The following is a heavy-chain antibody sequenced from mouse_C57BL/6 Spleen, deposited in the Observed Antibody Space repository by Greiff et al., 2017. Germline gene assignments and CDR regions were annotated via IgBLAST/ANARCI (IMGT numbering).Heavy chain of an antibody. Sequence: VQLQQSGPELVKPGASVKMSCKASGYTFTDYNMPWVKQSHGKSLEWIGYINPNIGGTSYNQKFKGKATLTVTKSSSTADMERRSLTAEDSAVYYCERWVRRQAMDYWGQGTSVTVSS. V-gene: IGHV1-22*01. CDR1: GYTFTDYN. CDR2: INPNIGGT. J-gene: IGHJ4*01. CDR3: ERWVRRQAMDY. D-gene: IGHD1-2*01.